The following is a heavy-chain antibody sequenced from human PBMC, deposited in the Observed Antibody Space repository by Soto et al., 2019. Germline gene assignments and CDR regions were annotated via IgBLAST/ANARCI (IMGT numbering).Heavy chain of an antibody. D-gene: IGHD4-17*01. J-gene: IGHJ4*02. Sequence: ASVKVSCKASGGTFSSYAIHWVRQAPGQGLEWLGKIIPSYDRTNYAQKFQGRVTVTADTYTTTAYMELSSLRSDDTAVYYCARDPSNDYGGDTFDYWGQAPLVTVSS. CDR3: ARDPSNDYGGDTFDY. CDR2: IIPSYDRT. V-gene: IGHV1-69*04. CDR1: GGTFSSYA.